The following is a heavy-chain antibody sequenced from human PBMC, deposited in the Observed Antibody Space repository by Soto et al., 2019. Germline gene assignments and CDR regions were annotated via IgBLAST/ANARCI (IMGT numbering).Heavy chain of an antibody. CDR2: IYYSGST. D-gene: IGHD2-15*01. CDR3: ARAYGGKCWDY. CDR1: GGSISSYY. V-gene: IGHV4-59*01. Sequence: PSETLSLTCTVSGGSISSYYWSWIRQPPGKGLEWIGYIYYSGSTNYNPSLKSRVTISVDTSKNQFSLKLSSVTAADTAVYYCARAYGGKCWDYWGQGTLVTVS. J-gene: IGHJ4*02.